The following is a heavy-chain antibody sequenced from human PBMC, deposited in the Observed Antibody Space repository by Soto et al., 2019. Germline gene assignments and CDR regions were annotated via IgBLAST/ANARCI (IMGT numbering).Heavy chain of an antibody. Sequence: KPSETLSLTCTVSGGSIGSGYYYWSWIRQHPGKGLEWIGYIYYSGGTDYNSSLKSRVTISVDTSKNQFSLKLSSVTAADTAVYYCARVGPATSNYYYYAFDVWGQGTTVTVS. D-gene: IGHD1-26*01. CDR3: ARVGPATSNYYYYAFDV. J-gene: IGHJ6*02. CDR1: GGSIGSGYYY. CDR2: IYYSGGT. V-gene: IGHV4-31*03.